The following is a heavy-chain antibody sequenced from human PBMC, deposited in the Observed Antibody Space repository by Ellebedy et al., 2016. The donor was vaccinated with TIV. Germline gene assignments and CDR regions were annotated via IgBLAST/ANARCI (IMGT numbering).Heavy chain of an antibody. V-gene: IGHV1-2*04. CDR3: ARGPRFPWVGPTMEDAFDI. Sequence: AASVKVSCKASGYTFTGYYMHWVRHAPGQGLEWMGWIDPNTGDTNSAQKFQGWVTMTRDTSMSTAYLELSRLRSDDTAVYYCARGPRFPWVGPTMEDAFDIWGQGTMVTVSS. J-gene: IGHJ3*02. CDR1: GYTFTGYY. CDR2: IDPNTGDT. D-gene: IGHD5-12*01.